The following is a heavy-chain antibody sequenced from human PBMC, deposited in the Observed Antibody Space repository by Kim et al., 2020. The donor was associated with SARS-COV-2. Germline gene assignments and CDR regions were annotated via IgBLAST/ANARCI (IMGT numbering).Heavy chain of an antibody. J-gene: IGHJ3*02. Sequence: GGSLRLSCAASGFSFTTSAMSWVRQAPGKGLEWVSSITTGDGSTYYADSVKGRFTISRDNSKNTLSLQMNSLRAEDTAVYYCARSDAFDIWGQGTVVTVS. CDR3: ARSDAFDI. CDR1: GFSFTTSA. V-gene: IGHV3-23*01. CDR2: ITTGDGST.